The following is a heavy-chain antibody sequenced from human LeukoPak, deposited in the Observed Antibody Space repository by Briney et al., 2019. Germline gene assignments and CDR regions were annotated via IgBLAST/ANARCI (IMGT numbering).Heavy chain of an antibody. D-gene: IGHD6-13*01. V-gene: IGHV4-59*01. CDR2: IYYSGST. CDR1: GGSISSYY. Sequence: SETLSLTCSVSGGSISSYYWSWIRQPPGKGLEWIEYIYYSGSTNYNPSLKSRVTISVDTSKNQFSLKLSSVTAADTAVYYCARGYSSSWFPDAFDIWGQGTMVTVSS. CDR3: ARGYSSSWFPDAFDI. J-gene: IGHJ3*02.